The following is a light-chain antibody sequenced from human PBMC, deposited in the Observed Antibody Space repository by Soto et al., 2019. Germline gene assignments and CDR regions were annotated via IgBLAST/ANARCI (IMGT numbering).Light chain of an antibody. Sequence: SYELTQPPSVSVTPGQTASLTCSEDKLWDKYACWYQQKPGQSPVLVIYQDSKRPSGNPERFAGSNSGNTATLTISGTQAMDEADYYCQAWDSSTAVVFGGGTKLTVL. CDR1: KLWDKY. CDR3: QAWDSSTAVV. J-gene: IGLJ2*01. V-gene: IGLV3-1*01. CDR2: QDS.